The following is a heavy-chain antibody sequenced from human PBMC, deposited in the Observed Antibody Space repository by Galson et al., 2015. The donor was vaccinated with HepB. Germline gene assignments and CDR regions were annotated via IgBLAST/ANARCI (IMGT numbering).Heavy chain of an antibody. J-gene: IGHJ6*02. CDR2: MNPNSGNT. D-gene: IGHD6-13*01. CDR1: GYTFTSYD. V-gene: IGHV1-8*01. CDR3: AIQGSSSWPQYYYYYGMDV. Sequence: SVKVSCKASGYTFTSYDINWVRQATGQGLEWMGWMNPNSGNTGYAQKFQGRVTMTRNTSISTAYMELSSLRSEDTAVYYCAIQGSSSWPQYYYYYGMDVWGQGTTVTVSS.